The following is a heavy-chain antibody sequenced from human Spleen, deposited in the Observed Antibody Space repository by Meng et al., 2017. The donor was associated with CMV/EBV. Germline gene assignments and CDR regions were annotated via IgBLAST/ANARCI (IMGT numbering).Heavy chain of an antibody. CDR1: GGTFSSYA. Sequence: QVRLVQSGGEVKTAVSSVKVSCKASGGTFSSYAISWVRQAPGQGLEWMGGIIAYNGNTNYAQKLQGRVTMTTDTSTSTAYMELRSLRSDDTAVYYCARGGSYTLGDWFDPWGQGTLVTVSS. CDR2: IIAYNGNT. J-gene: IGHJ5*02. D-gene: IGHD1-26*01. V-gene: IGHV1-18*01. CDR3: ARGGSYTLGDWFDP.